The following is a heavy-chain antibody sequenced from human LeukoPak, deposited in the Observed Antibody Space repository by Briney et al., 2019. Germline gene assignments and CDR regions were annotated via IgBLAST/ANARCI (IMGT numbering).Heavy chain of an antibody. CDR1: GGTFSSYA. Sequence: ASVKVSCKASGGTFSSYAISWVRQAPGQGLEWMGGIIPIFGTANYAQKFQVRVTITADESTSTAYMELSSLRSEDTAVYYCARDHKQLNRYSSWEDWFDPWGQGTLVTVSS. J-gene: IGHJ5*02. V-gene: IGHV1-69*13. CDR3: ARDHKQLNRYSSWEDWFDP. D-gene: IGHD6-13*01. CDR2: IIPIFGTA.